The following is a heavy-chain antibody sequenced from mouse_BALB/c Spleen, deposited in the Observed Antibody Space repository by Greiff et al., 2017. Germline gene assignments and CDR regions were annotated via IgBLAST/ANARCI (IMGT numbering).Heavy chain of an antibody. J-gene: IGHJ2*01. CDR2: IRNKANGYTT. CDR3: ARDYGYDGDFDY. D-gene: IGHD2-2*01. Sequence: EVMLVESGGGLVQPGGSLRLSCATSGFTFTDYYMSWVRQPPGKALEWLGFIRNKANGYTTEYSASVKGRFTISRDNSQSILYLQMNTLRAEDSATYYCARDYGYDGDFDYWGQGTTLTVSS. CDR1: GFTFTDYY. V-gene: IGHV7-3*02.